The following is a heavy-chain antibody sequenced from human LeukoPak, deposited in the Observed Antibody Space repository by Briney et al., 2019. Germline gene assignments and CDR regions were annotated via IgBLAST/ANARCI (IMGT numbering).Heavy chain of an antibody. D-gene: IGHD6-19*01. Sequence: GGSLRLSCAASGFTFSSYAMHWVRQAPGKGLEWVAVISYDGSNKYYADSVKGRFAISRDNSKNTLYLQMNSLRAEDTAVYYCARDREQWLVPHFDYWGQGTLVTVSS. CDR1: GFTFSSYA. J-gene: IGHJ4*02. CDR2: ISYDGSNK. V-gene: IGHV3-30*09. CDR3: ARDREQWLVPHFDY.